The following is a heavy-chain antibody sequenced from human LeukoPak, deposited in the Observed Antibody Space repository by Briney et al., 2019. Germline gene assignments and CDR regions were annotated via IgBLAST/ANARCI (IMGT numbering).Heavy chain of an antibody. Sequence: SETLSLTCTVSGGSISSSSYYWGWIRQSPGKGLEWIGSIYHSGSTYYNPSLKSRVTISVATSKNQFSLKLSSVTAADTAVYYCARTTSSGWTWGWGQGTLVTVSS. V-gene: IGHV4-39*07. CDR3: ARTTSSGWTWG. D-gene: IGHD6-19*01. CDR1: GGSISSSSYY. J-gene: IGHJ4*02. CDR2: IYHSGST.